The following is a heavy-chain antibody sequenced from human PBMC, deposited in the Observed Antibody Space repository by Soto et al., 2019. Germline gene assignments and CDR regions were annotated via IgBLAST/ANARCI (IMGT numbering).Heavy chain of an antibody. CDR3: ARDRVVPAATHYYGMDV. CDR1: GGTFSSYA. D-gene: IGHD2-2*01. V-gene: IGHV1-69*01. J-gene: IGHJ6*02. CDR2: IIPIFGTA. Sequence: QVQLVQSGAEVKKPGSSVKVSCKASGGTFSSYAISWVRQAPGQGLEWMGGIIPIFGTANYAQKFQGRVRITADESTSTAYMELSSLRSEDTAVYYCARDRVVPAATHYYGMDVWGQGTTVTVSS.